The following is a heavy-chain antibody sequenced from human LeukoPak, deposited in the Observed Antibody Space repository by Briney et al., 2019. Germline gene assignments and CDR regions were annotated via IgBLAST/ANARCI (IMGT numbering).Heavy chain of an antibody. CDR1: GASISNYY. J-gene: IGHJ3*02. V-gene: IGHV4-59*01. CDR2: IYYSGST. CDR3: ARERSSDALDI. Sequence: PSETLSLTCTVSGASISNYYWNWIRQPPGKGLEWIGNIYYSGSTNSNPSLKSRVTISIDTSKNQFSLRLSSVTAADTAVYYCARERSSDALDIWGQGTMVTVSS.